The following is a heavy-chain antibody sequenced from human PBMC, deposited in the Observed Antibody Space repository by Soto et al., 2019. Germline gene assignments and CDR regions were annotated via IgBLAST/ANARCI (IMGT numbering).Heavy chain of an antibody. CDR2: INHSGST. J-gene: IGHJ6*02. V-gene: IGHV4-34*01. CDR1: GGSFSGYY. Sequence: SETLSLTCAVYGGSFSGYYWTWIRQPPGTGLEWIGEINHSGSTNYNPSLKSRVTISVDTSKNQFSLKLTSVTAADTAVYYCARLNGYCISTNCHGHYGMDVWGQGTTVIVSS. D-gene: IGHD2-2*03. CDR3: ARLNGYCISTNCHGHYGMDV.